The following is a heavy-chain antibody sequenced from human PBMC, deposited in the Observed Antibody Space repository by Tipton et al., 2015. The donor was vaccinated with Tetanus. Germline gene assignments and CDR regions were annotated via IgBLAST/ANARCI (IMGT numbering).Heavy chain of an antibody. CDR1: GYTFNTYW. J-gene: IGHJ5*02. D-gene: IGHD6-13*01. CDR3: ARHWSKAFSSSFDP. Sequence: QLVQSGPEVKKPGESLNISCKASGYTFNTYWIAWVRQRPGRGLEWMGIIWPGASDARYSPSFQGHVTISVDKSTSTTYLQWNTLKASDTATYYCARHWSKAFSSSFDPWGQGTLVTVSS. CDR2: IWPGASDA. V-gene: IGHV5-51*01.